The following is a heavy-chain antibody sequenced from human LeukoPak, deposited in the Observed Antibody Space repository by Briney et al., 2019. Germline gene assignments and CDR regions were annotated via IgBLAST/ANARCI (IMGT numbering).Heavy chain of an antibody. J-gene: IGHJ3*02. CDR2: ISGYNGNT. CDR3: ARVSGELGAFDI. D-gene: IGHD1-26*01. CDR1: GYTFTSYG. Sequence: ASVKVSCKASGYTFTSYGISWVRQAPGQGLEWMGWISGYNGNTNYAQNLQGRVTMTTDTSTSTVYMELRSLRSDDTAVYYCARVSGELGAFDIWGQGTMVTVSS. V-gene: IGHV1-18*01.